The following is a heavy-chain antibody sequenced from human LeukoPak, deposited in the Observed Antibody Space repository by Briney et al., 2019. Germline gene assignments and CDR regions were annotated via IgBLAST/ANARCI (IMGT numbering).Heavy chain of an antibody. CDR2: IYYSGST. V-gene: IGHV4-59*01. D-gene: IGHD3-9*01. CDR3: ARGEDFERYYLAY. J-gene: IGHJ4*02. Sequence: SETLSLTCTVSGGSITSYYWSWIRQPPGKGLEWIGSIYYSGSTNYNPSLKSRATISVDTSKNQFSLKLTSVTAADTAVYFCARGEDFERYYLAYWGQGTLVTVSS. CDR1: GGSITSYY.